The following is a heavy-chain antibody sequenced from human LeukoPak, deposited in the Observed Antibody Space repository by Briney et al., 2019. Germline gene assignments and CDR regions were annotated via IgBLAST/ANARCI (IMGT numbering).Heavy chain of an antibody. J-gene: IGHJ4*02. CDR1: GYSFTSFW. CDR2: IDPSDSYT. CDR3: ARWRRLDY. Sequence: GESLKISCKGSGYSFTSFWINWVRQMPGKGLEWMGRIDPSDSYTNYSPSFQGHVTISADKSISTAYLQWSSLEASDTAIYYCARWRRLDYWGQGTLVTVSS. V-gene: IGHV5-10-1*01.